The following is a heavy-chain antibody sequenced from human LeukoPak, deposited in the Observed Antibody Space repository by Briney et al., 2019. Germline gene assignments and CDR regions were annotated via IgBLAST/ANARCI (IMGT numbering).Heavy chain of an antibody. Sequence: GGSLRLSCAASGFTFSSHGMHWVRQAPGKGLEWVAFIRYDGSNKYYADSVKGRFTISRDNSKNTLYLQMNSLRAEDTAVYYCAKDVPRAGGAAAGTCDYWGQGTLVTVSS. V-gene: IGHV3-30*02. CDR2: IRYDGSNK. D-gene: IGHD6-13*01. J-gene: IGHJ4*02. CDR3: AKDVPRAGGAAAGTCDY. CDR1: GFTFSSHG.